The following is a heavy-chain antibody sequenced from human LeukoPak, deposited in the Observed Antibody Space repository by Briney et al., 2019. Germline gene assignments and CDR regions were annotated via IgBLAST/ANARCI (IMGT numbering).Heavy chain of an antibody. D-gene: IGHD5-24*01. CDR2: ISWNSGSI. CDR1: GFTFDDYA. Sequence: GGSLRLSCAASGFTFDDYAMYWVRQAPGKGLEWVSGISWNSGSIGYADPVKGRFTISRDNAKNSLYLQMNSLRTEDTALYYCAKGTMGYIYYFDYWGQGTLVTVSS. J-gene: IGHJ4*02. CDR3: AKGTMGYIYYFDY. V-gene: IGHV3-9*01.